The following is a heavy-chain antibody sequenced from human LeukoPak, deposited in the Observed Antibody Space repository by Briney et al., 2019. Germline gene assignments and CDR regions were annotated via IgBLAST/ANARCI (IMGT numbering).Heavy chain of an antibody. J-gene: IGHJ4*02. CDR2: DGA. CDR1: GGSISSGAYH. D-gene: IGHD2-21*01. Sequence: PSETLSLTCTVSGGSISSGAYHWSWIRQLPGKGLEWIGHDGAYYNPSLKSRSTIAVDTSKNQFSLKLSSVTAADTAIYYCAICFRGGGGRGTWGRGTLVTVSS. CDR3: AICFRGGGGRGT. V-gene: IGHV4-31*03.